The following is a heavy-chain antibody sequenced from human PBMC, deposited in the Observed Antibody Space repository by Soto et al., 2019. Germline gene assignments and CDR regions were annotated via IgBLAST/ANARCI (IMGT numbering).Heavy chain of an antibody. Sequence: SETLSLTCTVSGGSISSYYWSWIRQPPGKGLEWIAYIYYSGSTNYNPSLKSRVTISVDTSKNQFSLKLSSMTAADTAVYYCARHYGRGIYYFDYWGQGTLVTVSS. V-gene: IGHV4-59*08. CDR2: IYYSGST. J-gene: IGHJ4*02. CDR1: GGSISSYY. D-gene: IGHD6-13*01. CDR3: ARHYGRGIYYFDY.